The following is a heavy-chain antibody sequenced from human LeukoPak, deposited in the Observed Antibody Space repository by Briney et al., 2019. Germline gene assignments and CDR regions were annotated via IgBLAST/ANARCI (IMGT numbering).Heavy chain of an antibody. Sequence: SVKVSCKASGGTLSSYAISWVRQAPGQGLEWMGGIIPIFGTANYAQKFQGRVTITAVESMSTAYMELSSLRSEDTAVYYCARGWLAETTVVTPYNYWGQGTLVTVSS. V-gene: IGHV1-69*13. CDR2: IIPIFGTA. CDR3: ARGWLAETTVVTPYNY. D-gene: IGHD4-23*01. CDR1: GGTLSSYA. J-gene: IGHJ4*02.